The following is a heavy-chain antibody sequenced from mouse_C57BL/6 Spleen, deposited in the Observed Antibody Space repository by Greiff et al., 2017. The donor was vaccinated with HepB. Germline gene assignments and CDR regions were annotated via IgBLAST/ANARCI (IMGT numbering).Heavy chain of an antibody. CDR2: INPSSGYT. CDR3: ARSLYGSSWVFAY. J-gene: IGHJ3*01. CDR1: GYTFTSYW. V-gene: IGHV1-7*01. D-gene: IGHD1-1*01. Sequence: VQLQESGAELAKPGASVKLSCKASGYTFTSYWMHWVKQRPGQGLEWIGYINPSSGYTKYNQKFKDKATLTADKSSSTAYMQLSSLTYEDSAVYYCARSLYGSSWVFAYWGQGTLVTVSA.